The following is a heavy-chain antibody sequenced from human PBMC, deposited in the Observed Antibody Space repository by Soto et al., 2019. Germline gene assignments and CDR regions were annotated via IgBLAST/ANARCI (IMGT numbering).Heavy chain of an antibody. V-gene: IGHV4-34*09. J-gene: IGHJ5*02. CDR2: IYYSGST. Sequence: SETLSLTCAVYGGSFSGYYWSWIRQPPGKGLEWIGYIYYSGSTYYNPSLKSRVTISVDTSKNQFSLKLSSVTAADTAVYYCARGVVRGVIMKERSNCFDPWGQGTLVTVSS. D-gene: IGHD3-10*01. CDR1: GGSFSGYY. CDR3: ARGVVRGVIMKERSNCFDP.